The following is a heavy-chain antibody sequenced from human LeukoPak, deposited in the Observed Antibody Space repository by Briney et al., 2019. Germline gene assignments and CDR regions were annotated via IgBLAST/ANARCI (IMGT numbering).Heavy chain of an antibody. CDR2: IIPIFGTA. D-gene: IGHD3-10*01. V-gene: IGHV1-69*05. CDR3: ARVAMVRGVDLYYYYMDV. CDR1: GGTFSSYA. J-gene: IGHJ6*03. Sequence: SVKVSCKASGGTFSSYAISWVRQAPGQGLEWMGRIIPIFGTANYAQKFQGRVTITTDESTSTAYMELSSLRSEDTAVYCCARVAMVRGVDLYYYYMDVWGKGTTVTVSS.